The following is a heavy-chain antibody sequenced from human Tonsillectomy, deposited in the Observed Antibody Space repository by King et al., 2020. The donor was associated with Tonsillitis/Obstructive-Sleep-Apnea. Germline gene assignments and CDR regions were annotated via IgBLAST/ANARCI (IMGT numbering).Heavy chain of an antibody. CDR2: INPSGGST. J-gene: IGHJ6*03. D-gene: IGHD2-2*01. CDR1: GYTFTSYY. V-gene: IGHV1-46*01. CDR3: ARAGSGVPAAKLGTHNAPVDYDYYYMDV. Sequence: QLVQSGAEVKKPGASVKVSCKASGYTFTSYYMHWVRQAPGQGLEWMGIINPSGGSTSYAQKFQGRVTMTRDTSTSTVYMELSSLRSEDTAVYYCARAGSGVPAAKLGTHNAPVDYDYYYMDVWGKGTTVTVSS.